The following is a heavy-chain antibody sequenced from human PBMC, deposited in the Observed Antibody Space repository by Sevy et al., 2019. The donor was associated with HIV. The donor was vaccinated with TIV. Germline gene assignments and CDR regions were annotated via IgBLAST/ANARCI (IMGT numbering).Heavy chain of an antibody. J-gene: IGHJ4*02. V-gene: IGHV3-49*03. Sequence: GGSLRLSCTTSGFTFGDYAMSWFRQAPGKGLEWVGFTRSKAYGGTTEYAASVKGRFTISRDDSKSIAYLQMNSLKTEDTAVYYCTKDRHITPLLWYTFDYWGQGTLVTVSS. CDR3: TKDRHITPLLWYTFDY. CDR1: GFTFGDYA. CDR2: TRSKAYGGTT. D-gene: IGHD3-10*01.